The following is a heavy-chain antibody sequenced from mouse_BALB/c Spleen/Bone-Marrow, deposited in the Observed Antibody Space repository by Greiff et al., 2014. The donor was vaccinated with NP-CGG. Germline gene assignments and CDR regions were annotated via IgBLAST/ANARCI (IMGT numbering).Heavy chain of an antibody. Sequence: EVQLQQSGPELVKPGASVKMSCKASGYTFTSYVMHWVKQKPGQGLEWIGYINPHNDGTKYNERFKGKATLTSDKSSSTAYMELSSLTSEDSAVYYCARGSSWAMDYWGQGTSVTVSS. CDR1: GYTFTSYV. CDR3: ARGSSWAMDY. D-gene: IGHD1-1*01. CDR2: INPHNDGT. J-gene: IGHJ4*01. V-gene: IGHV1-14*01.